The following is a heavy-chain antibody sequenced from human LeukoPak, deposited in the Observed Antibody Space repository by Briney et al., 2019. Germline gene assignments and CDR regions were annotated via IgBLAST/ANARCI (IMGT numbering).Heavy chain of an antibody. J-gene: IGHJ4*02. Sequence: GGSLRLSCAASGFTFSSYSMNWVRQAPGKGLEWVSYISSSSSTIYYADSVKGRFTIYRDNAKNSLYLHMNSLRAEDTAVYYCARGSTLDYWGQGTLVTVSS. D-gene: IGHD2/OR15-2a*01. V-gene: IGHV3-48*01. CDR2: ISSSSSTI. CDR3: ARGSTLDY. CDR1: GFTFSSYS.